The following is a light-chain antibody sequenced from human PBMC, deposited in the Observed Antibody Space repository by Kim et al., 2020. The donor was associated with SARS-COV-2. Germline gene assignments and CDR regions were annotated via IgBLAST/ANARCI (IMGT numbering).Light chain of an antibody. CDR2: AAS. V-gene: IGKV1-27*01. CDR1: QDIANS. Sequence: ASVGDRVTITCRASQDIANSLAWYQQKPGKVPQVLIYAASSLQSGVPSRFSGSGSGTEFTLTIGSLQTEDVATYYCQKYNSAPWTFGPGTKVDIK. J-gene: IGKJ1*01. CDR3: QKYNSAPWT.